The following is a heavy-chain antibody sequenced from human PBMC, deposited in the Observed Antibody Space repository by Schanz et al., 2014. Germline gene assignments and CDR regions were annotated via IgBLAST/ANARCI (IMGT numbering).Heavy chain of an antibody. Sequence: EVQLVESGGGLVQPGGSLRLSCAASGFIFSTYNMNWVRQAPGKGLEWVSFISSSSSSKHYGDSVKGRFTISRDNAENLLYLQMSSLRDEDTAVYYGATSGLVSHSFDAFDIWGQGTMVTVSS. V-gene: IGHV3-48*02. CDR1: GFIFSTYN. D-gene: IGHD3-9*01. CDR3: ATSGLVSHSFDAFDI. CDR2: ISSSSSSK. J-gene: IGHJ3*02.